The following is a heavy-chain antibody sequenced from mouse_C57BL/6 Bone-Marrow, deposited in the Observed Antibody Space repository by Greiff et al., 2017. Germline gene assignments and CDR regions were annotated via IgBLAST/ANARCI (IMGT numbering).Heavy chain of an antibody. D-gene: IGHD2-1*01. CDR3: ARGDYGNPAWFAY. CDR2: ISYDGSN. V-gene: IGHV3-6*01. Sequence: EVQRVESGPGLVKPSQSLSLTCSVTGYSITSGYYWNWIRQFPGNKLEWMGYISYDGSNNYNPSLKNRISITRDTSKNQFFLKLNSVTTEDTATYYCARGDYGNPAWFAYWGQGTLVTVSA. J-gene: IGHJ3*01. CDR1: GYSITSGYY.